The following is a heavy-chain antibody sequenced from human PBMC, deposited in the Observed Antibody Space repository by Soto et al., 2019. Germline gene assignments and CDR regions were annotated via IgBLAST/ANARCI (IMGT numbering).Heavy chain of an antibody. J-gene: IGHJ3*02. Sequence: GGSLRLSCAASGFAFSYYAMNWVRRAPGKGLEGVAVISYDGSYKYYEDSVRGRFTISRDNSQNTLYLQINSLRAEDTAVYYCARDLYFGAGDAFDIWGQGTMVTVSS. CDR3: ARDLYFGAGDAFDI. D-gene: IGHD3-10*01. CDR2: ISYDGSYK. V-gene: IGHV3-30-3*01. CDR1: GFAFSYYA.